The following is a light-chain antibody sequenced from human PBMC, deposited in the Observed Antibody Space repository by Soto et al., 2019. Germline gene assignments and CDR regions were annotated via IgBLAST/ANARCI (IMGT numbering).Light chain of an antibody. Sequence: QSVLTQPPSVSVAPGQKVTISCSGSSSNIGSNYVSWYQQLPGTAPKLLICDNNKRPSGIPDRFSGSKSDTSATLGITGLQTGDEADYYCATWDSTLSAVVFGGGTQLTVL. V-gene: IGLV1-51*01. CDR2: DNN. CDR1: SSNIGSNY. CDR3: ATWDSTLSAVV. J-gene: IGLJ2*01.